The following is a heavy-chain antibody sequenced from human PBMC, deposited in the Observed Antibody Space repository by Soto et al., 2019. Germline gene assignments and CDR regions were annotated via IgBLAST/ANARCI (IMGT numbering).Heavy chain of an antibody. CDR3: AKEWSYSSGWSHVDY. J-gene: IGHJ4*02. CDR2: ISGSGVST. Sequence: EVQLLESGGGLVQPGGSLKLSCAASGFTFSSYAMSWVRQAPGKGLEWVSAISGSGVSTYYADSVKGRFTISRDNSKNTLYLQMNSLRAEDTAVYYCAKEWSYSSGWSHVDYWGQGTLVTVSS. D-gene: IGHD6-19*01. CDR1: GFTFSSYA. V-gene: IGHV3-23*01.